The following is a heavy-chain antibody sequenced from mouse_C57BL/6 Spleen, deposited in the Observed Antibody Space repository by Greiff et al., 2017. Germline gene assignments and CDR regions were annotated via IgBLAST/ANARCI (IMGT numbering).Heavy chain of an antibody. D-gene: IGHD2-4*01. CDR3: ARDGDYGRTWFAY. Sequence: QVQLQQPGAELVKPGASVKMSCKASGYTFTSYWITWVKQRPGQGLEWIGDIYPGSGSTNYNEKFKSKATLTVDTSSSTAYMQLSSLTSEDSAVYYCARDGDYGRTWFAYWGQGTLVTVSA. CDR2: IYPGSGST. V-gene: IGHV1-55*01. CDR1: GYTFTSYW. J-gene: IGHJ3*01.